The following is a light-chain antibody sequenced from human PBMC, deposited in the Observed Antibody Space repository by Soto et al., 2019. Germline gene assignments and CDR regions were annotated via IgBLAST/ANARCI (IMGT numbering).Light chain of an antibody. CDR3: AAWDDSLNVL. V-gene: IGLV1-44*01. CDR1: SSNIGSNT. J-gene: IGLJ2*01. CDR2: SNN. Sequence: QSVLTQPPSASGTPGQRVTISCSGSSSNIGSNTVNWYQQLPGTAPKLLIYSNNQRPSGVPDRFSGSKSGTSASLAISGLQSEDEADYYYAAWDDSLNVLFGGGTKLTVL.